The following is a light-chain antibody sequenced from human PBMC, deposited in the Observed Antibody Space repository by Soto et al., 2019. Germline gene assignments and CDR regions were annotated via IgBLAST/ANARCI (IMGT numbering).Light chain of an antibody. Sequence: QSALTQPASVSGSPGQSITISCTGTSSDVGGYNYVSWYQQHPGKAPKLMIYEVSNQPSGVSNRFSGSKSGNTASLTISGLQAEDEADYYCSSYTSSSTGFGGGTKLTVL. CDR1: SSDVGGYNY. J-gene: IGLJ3*02. CDR3: SSYTSSSTG. V-gene: IGLV2-14*01. CDR2: EVS.